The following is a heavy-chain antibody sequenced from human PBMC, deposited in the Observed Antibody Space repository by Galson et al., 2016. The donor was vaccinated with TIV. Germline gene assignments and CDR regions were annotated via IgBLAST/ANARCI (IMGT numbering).Heavy chain of an antibody. J-gene: IGHJ4*03. Sequence: SVKVSCKAAGGPFTSYSIIWVRQAPGHGLEWMGRISPHHDEATYAQRFQDRVSITTDTSTSTAYMDLSNLKSADTAVYYCARSRCVDSTDYYYGEDAFDNWGQGTLVTVSS. CDR3: ARSRCVDSTDYYYGEDAFDN. V-gene: IGHV1-69*02. CDR2: ISPHHDEA. D-gene: IGHD3-22*01. CDR1: GGPFTSYS.